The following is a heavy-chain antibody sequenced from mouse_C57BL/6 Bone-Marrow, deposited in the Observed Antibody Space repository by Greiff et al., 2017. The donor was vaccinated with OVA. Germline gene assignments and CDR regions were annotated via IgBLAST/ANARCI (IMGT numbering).Heavy chain of an antibody. Sequence: EVKLMESGGDLVKPGGSLKLSCAASGFTFSSYGMSWVRQTPDKRLEWVATISSGGSYTYYPDSVKGRFTISRDNAKNTLYLQMSSLKSEDTAMYYCARITTVVRDFDVWGTGTTVTVSS. CDR3: ARITTVVRDFDV. CDR2: ISSGGSYT. V-gene: IGHV5-6*01. D-gene: IGHD1-1*01. J-gene: IGHJ1*03. CDR1: GFTFSSYG.